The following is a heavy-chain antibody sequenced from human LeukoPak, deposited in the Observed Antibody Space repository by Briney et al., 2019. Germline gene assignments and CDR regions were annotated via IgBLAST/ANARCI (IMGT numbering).Heavy chain of an antibody. Sequence: GGSLRLSCAASGFTFDDYAMHWVRQAPGKGLEWVSLISWDGGSTYYADSVKGRFTISRDNSKNSLYLQMNSLRAEDTALYYCAKDNNRQGAYYYYYYMDVWGKGTTVTVSS. CDR3: AKDNNRQGAYYYYYYMDV. V-gene: IGHV3-43D*03. CDR1: GFTFDDYA. J-gene: IGHJ6*03. CDR2: ISWDGGST. D-gene: IGHD1-14*01.